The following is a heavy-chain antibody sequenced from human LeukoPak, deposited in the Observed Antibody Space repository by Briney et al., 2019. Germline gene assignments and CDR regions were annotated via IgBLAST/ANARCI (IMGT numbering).Heavy chain of an antibody. Sequence: GASVKVSCKASGYAFSSYGISWVRQAPGQGLEWMGWISVNNGNTHYAQKFQGRVTMTTDTSTSTAYMELRSLRSDDTAVYYCARDVLRFLEWSTPEYFQHWGQGTLVTVSS. J-gene: IGHJ1*01. V-gene: IGHV1-18*01. CDR1: GYAFSSYG. D-gene: IGHD3-3*01. CDR3: ARDVLRFLEWSTPEYFQH. CDR2: ISVNNGNT.